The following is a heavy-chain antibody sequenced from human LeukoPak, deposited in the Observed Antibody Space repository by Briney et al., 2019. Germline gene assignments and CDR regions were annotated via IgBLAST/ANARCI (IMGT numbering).Heavy chain of an antibody. Sequence: GGSLRLSCAASGFTFSSYWMSWVRQAPGKGLEWVANIKQDGSAKNYGDSVKGRFTISRDNAKNSLYLQMNSLRVEDTAVYYCARGRGLRDWFDPWGQGTLVTVSS. J-gene: IGHJ5*02. CDR1: GFTFSSYW. V-gene: IGHV3-7*01. CDR3: ARGRGLRDWFDP. CDR2: IKQDGSAK. D-gene: IGHD5-12*01.